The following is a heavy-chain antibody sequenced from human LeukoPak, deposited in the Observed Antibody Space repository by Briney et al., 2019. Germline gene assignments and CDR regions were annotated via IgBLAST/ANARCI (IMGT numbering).Heavy chain of an antibody. Sequence: SETLSLTCTVSVDSFSSYFGSWIRQPAGEGLEWIGRMYTSEITNSNPSLKSRVTMSVDTSKNQFSLNLTSVTAADTAVYYCAREITGTRGVDYWGQGILVTVSS. CDR1: VDSFSSYF. D-gene: IGHD1-7*01. CDR3: AREITGTRGVDY. CDR2: MYTSEIT. V-gene: IGHV4-4*07. J-gene: IGHJ4*02.